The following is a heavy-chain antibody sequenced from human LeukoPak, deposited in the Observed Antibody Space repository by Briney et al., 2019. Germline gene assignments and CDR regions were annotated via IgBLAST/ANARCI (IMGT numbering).Heavy chain of an antibody. CDR1: GGSISSYY. V-gene: IGHV4-59*12. CDR2: IYYSGST. J-gene: IGHJ4*02. Sequence: SETLSLTCTASGGSISSYYWSWIRQPPGKGLEWIGYIYYSGSTNYNPSLKSRVTMSVDTSKNQFSLKLSSVTAADTAVYYCARDMGGVVPAASWGQGTLVTVSS. CDR3: ARDMGGVVPAAS. D-gene: IGHD2-2*01.